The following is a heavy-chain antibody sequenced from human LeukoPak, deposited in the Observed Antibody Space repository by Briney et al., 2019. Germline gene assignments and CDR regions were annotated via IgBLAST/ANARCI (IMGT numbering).Heavy chain of an antibody. CDR3: ARGYGSRDYYFDY. D-gene: IGHD2-2*01. J-gene: IGHJ4*02. CDR2: IYYSGST. Sequence: SETLSLTCAVSGGSISSGGYSWSWIRQPPGKGLEWIGYIYYSGSTNYNPSLNSRVTISVDTSKNQFSLKLSSVTAADTAVYYCARGYGSRDYYFDYWGQGTLVTVSS. V-gene: IGHV4-61*08. CDR1: GGSISSGGYS.